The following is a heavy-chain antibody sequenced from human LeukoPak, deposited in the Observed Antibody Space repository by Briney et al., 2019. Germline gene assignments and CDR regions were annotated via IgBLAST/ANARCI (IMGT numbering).Heavy chain of an antibody. J-gene: IGHJ6*03. D-gene: IGHD6-6*01. CDR2: IYTSGTT. Sequence: SGTLSLTCTVSGGSVRRGNYYWTWIRQPAGSGLEWIGRIYTSGTTDYNPSLRTRVTISVDASRNQFSLNLSSVTAADTAVYHCARWSGSVTARNYYYYMDVWGEGTTVTVSS. CDR1: GGSVRRGNYY. CDR3: ARWSGSVTARNYYYYMDV. V-gene: IGHV4-61*02.